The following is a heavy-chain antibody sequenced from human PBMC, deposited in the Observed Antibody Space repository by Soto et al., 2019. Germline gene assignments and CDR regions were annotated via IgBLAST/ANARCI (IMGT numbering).Heavy chain of an antibody. CDR1: GGTFSSYA. V-gene: IGHV1-69*01. Sequence: QVQLVQSGAEVKKPGSSVKVSCKASGGTFSSYAISWVRQAPGQGLEWMGGIIPIFGTANYAQKFQGRVTITADESTSTAYMELSSLRSEDTAVYYCASGISHEWLSGPSYYYYYGMDVWGQGTTVTVSS. CDR3: ASGISHEWLSGPSYYYYYGMDV. J-gene: IGHJ6*02. D-gene: IGHD3-3*01. CDR2: IIPIFGTA.